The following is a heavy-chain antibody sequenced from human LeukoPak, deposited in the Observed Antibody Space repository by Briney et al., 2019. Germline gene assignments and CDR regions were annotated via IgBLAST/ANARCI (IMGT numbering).Heavy chain of an antibody. CDR3: ARGLVITIFGVVRPDAFDI. CDR2: ISAHNGNT. CDR1: GYTFSSYG. Sequence: ASVKVSCKASGYTFSSYGINWVRQAPGQGLEWMGWISAHNGNTNYVQKFQGRVTMTTDTSTSTAYMELSSLRSEDTAVYYCARGLVITIFGVVRPDAFDIWGQGTMVTVSS. J-gene: IGHJ3*02. V-gene: IGHV1-18*01. D-gene: IGHD3-3*01.